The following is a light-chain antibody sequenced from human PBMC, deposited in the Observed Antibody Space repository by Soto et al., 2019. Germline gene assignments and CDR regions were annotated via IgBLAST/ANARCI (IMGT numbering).Light chain of an antibody. V-gene: IGLV1-44*01. CDR2: RTN. CDR1: SSNIGSNI. CDR3: EAWDDSLIGVL. J-gene: IGLJ2*01. Sequence: QSVLTQPPSASGTPGQRFSITCSGSSSNIGSNIVNWYQQLPGRAPKLLIYRTNQRPSGVPDRFSASKSGTSASLAISGLQSEDEADYYCEAWDDSLIGVLFGGGTQLTVL.